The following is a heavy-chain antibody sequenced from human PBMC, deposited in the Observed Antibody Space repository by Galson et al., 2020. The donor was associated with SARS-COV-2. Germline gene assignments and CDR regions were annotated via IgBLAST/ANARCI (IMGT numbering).Heavy chain of an antibody. V-gene: IGHV3-48*03. Sequence: GESLKISRAASGLTFSNTEMNWVRQAPGKGLEWLSYISMSGITLYYADSVKGRFTISRDNAENSLYPQMNSLRAEDTGIYYCATGDVWFESWVQGTLFTFSS. D-gene: IGHD7-27*01. CDR2: ISMSGITL. CDR1: GLTFSNTE. CDR3: ATGDVWFES. J-gene: IGHJ5*01.